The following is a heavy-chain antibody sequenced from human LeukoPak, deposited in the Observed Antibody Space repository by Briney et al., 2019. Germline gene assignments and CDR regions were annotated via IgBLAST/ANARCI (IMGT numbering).Heavy chain of an antibody. CDR3: AKDVSPDYYDSSGYYNGFDY. CDR1: GFTFSDYY. CDR2: ISGSGGST. V-gene: IGHV3-23*01. J-gene: IGHJ4*02. D-gene: IGHD3-22*01. Sequence: PGGSLRLSCAASGFTFSDYYMSWIRQAPGKGLEWVSAISGSGGSTYYADSVKGRFTISRDNSKNTLYMQMNSLRAEDTAVYYCAKDVSPDYYDSSGYYNGFDYWGQGTLVTVSS.